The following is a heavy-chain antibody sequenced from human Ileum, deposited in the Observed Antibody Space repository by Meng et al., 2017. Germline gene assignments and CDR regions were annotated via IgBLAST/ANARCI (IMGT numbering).Heavy chain of an antibody. J-gene: IGHJ4*02. CDR2: INPNNGGT. CDR1: GYIFTGYY. D-gene: IGHD3-3*01. V-gene: IGHV1-2*02. CDR3: ASRANYDFWSGYFAPLGY. Sequence: QVQLVKSGAKVKKPGASVKVSCKASGYIFTGYYIHWVRQAPGQGLEWMGWINPNNGGTNYTQKFQGRVTMTRDTSITTAYMELSRLSSDDTAVYYCASRANYDFWSGYFAPLGYWGQGTLVTVSS.